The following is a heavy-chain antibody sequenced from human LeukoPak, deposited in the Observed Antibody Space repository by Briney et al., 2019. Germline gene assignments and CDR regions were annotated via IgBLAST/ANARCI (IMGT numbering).Heavy chain of an antibody. CDR2: IYTSGST. J-gene: IGHJ3*02. Sequence: SETLSLTCTVSGGSISSGSYYWNCIRQPAGKGLEWIGRIYTSGSTNYNPSLKSRVTISVDTSKNQFSQKLSSVTAADTAVYYCARTRAVRPYDAFDIWGQGTMVTVSS. CDR1: GGSISSGSYY. CDR3: ARTRAVRPYDAFDI. D-gene: IGHD6-6*01. V-gene: IGHV4-61*02.